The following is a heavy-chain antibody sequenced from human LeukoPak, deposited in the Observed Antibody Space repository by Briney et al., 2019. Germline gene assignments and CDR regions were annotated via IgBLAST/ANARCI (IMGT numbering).Heavy chain of an antibody. CDR2: INPNSGGT. V-gene: IGHV1-46*01. Sequence: ASVKVSCKASGYTFTSYYMHWVRQAPGQGLEWMGWINPNSGGTNYAQKFQGRVTMTRDMSTSTVYMELSSLRSEDTAVYYCATGGHVRVYDSSAYYGHYWGQGTLVTVSS. CDR3: ATGGHVRVYDSSAYYGHY. J-gene: IGHJ4*02. D-gene: IGHD3-22*01. CDR1: GYTFTSYY.